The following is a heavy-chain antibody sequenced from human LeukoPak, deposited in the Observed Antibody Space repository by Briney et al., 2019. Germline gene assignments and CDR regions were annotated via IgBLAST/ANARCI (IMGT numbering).Heavy chain of an antibody. D-gene: IGHD3-10*01. V-gene: IGHV3-30*18. J-gene: IGHJ4*02. CDR1: GFTFSSYG. CDR2: ITYDGYYK. CDR3: AKDRSAVVRASPMDS. Sequence: PARSHRFSCEASGFTFSSYGMHWVRQAPGRGLEWVALITYDGYYKYYADSVKGRFTISSDNAKNTLYLHMNNLRPEDTAVYYCAKDRSAVVRASPMDSWGQGTLALVSS.